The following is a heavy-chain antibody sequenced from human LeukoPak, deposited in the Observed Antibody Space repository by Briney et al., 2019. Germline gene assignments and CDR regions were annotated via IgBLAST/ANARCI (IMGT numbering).Heavy chain of an antibody. D-gene: IGHD5-18*01. V-gene: IGHV3-30*02. Sequence: GGSLRLSCAASGFTFSSYGMHWVRQAPGKGLEWVAFIRYDGSNKYYADSVKGRFTISRDNSKNTLYLQVNSLRAEDTAVYYCAKDVYSYGSYYFDYWGQGTLVTVSS. J-gene: IGHJ4*02. CDR2: IRYDGSNK. CDR1: GFTFSSYG. CDR3: AKDVYSYGSYYFDY.